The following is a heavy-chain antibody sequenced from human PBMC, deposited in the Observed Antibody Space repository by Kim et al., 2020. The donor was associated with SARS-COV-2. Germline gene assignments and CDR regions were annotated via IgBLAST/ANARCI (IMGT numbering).Heavy chain of an antibody. CDR3: ARQTSGYSSSWYLSPPRHFDY. CDR1: GGSISSSSYY. Sequence: SETLSLTCTVSGGSISSSSYYWGWIRQPPGKGLEWIGSIYYSGSTYYNPSLKSRVTISVDTSKNQFSLKLSSVTAADTAVYYCARQTSGYSSSWYLSPPRHFDYWGQGTLVTVSS. V-gene: IGHV4-39*01. J-gene: IGHJ4*02. D-gene: IGHD6-13*01. CDR2: IYYSGST.